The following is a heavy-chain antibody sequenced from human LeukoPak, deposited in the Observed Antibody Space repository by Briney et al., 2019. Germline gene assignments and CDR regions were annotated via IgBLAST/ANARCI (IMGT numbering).Heavy chain of an antibody. Sequence: ASVKVSCKASGYTFTGYYMHWVRQAPGQGLEWMGWINPNSGGTNYAQKFQGRVTMTRDTSISTAYMELSRLRSDDTAVYYCARSVRYFDSPGAFDIWGQGTMVTVSS. CDR2: INPNSGGT. J-gene: IGHJ3*02. V-gene: IGHV1-2*02. CDR3: ARSVRYFDSPGAFDI. D-gene: IGHD3-9*01. CDR1: GYTFTGYY.